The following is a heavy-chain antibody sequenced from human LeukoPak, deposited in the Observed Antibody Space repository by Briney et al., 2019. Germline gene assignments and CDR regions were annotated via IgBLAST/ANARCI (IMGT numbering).Heavy chain of an antibody. CDR2: SSSSGSTI. CDR3: ARRRDFIDY. V-gene: IGHV3-11*01. J-gene: IGHJ4*02. D-gene: IGHD3/OR15-3a*01. CDR1: GFTLSDYY. Sequence: GGSLRLSCAASGFTLSDYYMSWIRQAPGKGLEWVSYSSSSGSTIYYADTVKGRFAISRDNAKNSLYLQMNSLRAEDTAVYYCARRRDFIDYWGQGTLVTVSS.